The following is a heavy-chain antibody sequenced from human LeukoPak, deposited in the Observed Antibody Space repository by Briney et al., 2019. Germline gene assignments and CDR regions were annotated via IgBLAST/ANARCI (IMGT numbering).Heavy chain of an antibody. J-gene: IGHJ4*02. CDR3: ASLLVAGVASVDY. CDR1: GFTVSSNY. V-gene: IGHV3-53*01. CDR2: IYSGGST. D-gene: IGHD6-19*01. Sequence: GGSLRLSCAASGFTVSSNYMSWVRQAPGKGLEWVSVIYSGGSTYYADSVKGRFAISRDNSKNTLYLQMSSLRAEDTAVYYCASLLVAGVASVDYWGQGTLVTVSS.